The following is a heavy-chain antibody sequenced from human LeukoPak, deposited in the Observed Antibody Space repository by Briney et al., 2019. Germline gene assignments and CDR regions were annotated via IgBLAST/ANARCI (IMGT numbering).Heavy chain of an antibody. V-gene: IGHV4-59*08. J-gene: IGHJ4*02. D-gene: IGHD2-2*02. CDR3: ARIVVVPAAIASREQVDY. CDR2: IYYSGST. Sequence: SETLSLTCTVSGGSISSYYWSWIRQPPGKGLEWIGYIYYSGSTYYNPSLKSRVTISVDTSKNQFSLRLSSVTAADTAVYYCARIVVVPAAIASREQVDYWGQGTLVTVSS. CDR1: GGSISSYY.